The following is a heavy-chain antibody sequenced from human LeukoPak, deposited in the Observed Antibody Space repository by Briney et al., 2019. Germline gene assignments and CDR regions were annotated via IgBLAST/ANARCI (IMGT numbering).Heavy chain of an antibody. J-gene: IGHJ3*02. CDR1: GFTFSSYW. CDR3: ARGPVLGDAFDI. Sequence: PGGSLRLSCAASGFTFSSYWMSWVRQAPGKGLEWVADIKQDGSEIYYVDSVKGRFTISRDSAKNSLFLQMNSLRAEDTAVYYCARGPVLGDAFDIWGQGTMVTVSS. V-gene: IGHV3-7*01. CDR2: IKQDGSEI. D-gene: IGHD6-6*01.